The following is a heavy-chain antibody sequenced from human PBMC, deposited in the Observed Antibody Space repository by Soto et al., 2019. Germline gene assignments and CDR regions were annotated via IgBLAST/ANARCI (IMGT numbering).Heavy chain of an antibody. V-gene: IGHV4-30-4*01. CDR2: IYYGGST. CDR1: AGSISSGDYY. D-gene: IGHD3-10*01. Sequence: SETLSLTCTVSAGSISSGDYYWSWTRQPPGKGLDWIWYIYYGGSTYYNPSLKSRVTISVDTSKNQFSLKLSSVTAADTVVYYCARVGWCGESSSGDWFDPWGQGTLVTVSS. CDR3: ARVGWCGESSSGDWFDP. J-gene: IGHJ5*02.